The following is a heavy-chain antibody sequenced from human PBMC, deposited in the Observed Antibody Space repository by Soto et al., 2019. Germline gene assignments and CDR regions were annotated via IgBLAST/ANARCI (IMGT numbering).Heavy chain of an antibody. CDR3: ARGSVVPLDY. D-gene: IGHD2-21*01. J-gene: IGHJ4*02. V-gene: IGHV4-59*12. CDR2: IYHSGST. Sequence: PSETLSLTCTVSGGCISSYYWSWTRQPPGKGLEWIGYIYHSGSTYYNPSLKSRVTISVDRSKNQFSLKLSSVTAADTAVYYCARGSVVPLDYWGQGTLVTVSS. CDR1: GGCISSYY.